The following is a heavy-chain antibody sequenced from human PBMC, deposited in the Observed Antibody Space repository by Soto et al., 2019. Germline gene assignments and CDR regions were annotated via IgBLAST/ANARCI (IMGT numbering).Heavy chain of an antibody. V-gene: IGHV1-18*01. J-gene: IGHJ4*02. CDR3: AKDPYYDSSGPDY. Sequence: ASVKVSCKASGYTFTSYGISWVRQAPGQGLEWMGWISAYNGNTNYAQKLQGRVTMTTDTSTSTAYMELRSLRAEDTAVYYCAKDPYYDSSGPDYWGQGTLVTVSS. CDR2: ISAYNGNT. CDR1: GYTFTSYG. D-gene: IGHD3-22*01.